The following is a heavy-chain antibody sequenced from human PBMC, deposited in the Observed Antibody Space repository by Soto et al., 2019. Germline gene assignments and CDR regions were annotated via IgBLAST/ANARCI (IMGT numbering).Heavy chain of an antibody. CDR3: VRLDGSYYPDY. CDR1: GFTFSDHY. V-gene: IGHV3-72*01. CDR2: AGNKAHSFTT. D-gene: IGHD1-26*01. Sequence: EVQLVESGGGLVQPGGSLRLSCAASGFTFSDHYMDWVRQAPGKGLEWVGRAGNKAHSFTTEYAASVKGRFTISRDDSKNSLYLQINSLNTEDTAVYYVVRLDGSYYPDYWGQGTLVTVSS. J-gene: IGHJ4*02.